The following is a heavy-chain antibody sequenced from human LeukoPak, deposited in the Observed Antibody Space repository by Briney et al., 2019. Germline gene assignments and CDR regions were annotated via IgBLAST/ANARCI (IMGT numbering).Heavy chain of an antibody. D-gene: IGHD2-2*01. J-gene: IGHJ6*04. CDR3: AKTSRYCSSTSCPRPYYYYYGMDV. CDR1: GFTFSSYG. CDR2: ISYDGSNK. Sequence: GGSLRLPCAASGFTFSSYGMHWVRQAPGKGMEWVAVISYDGSNKYYADSVKGRFTISRDNSKNTLYLQMNSLRAEDTAVYYCAKTSRYCSSTSCPRPYYYYYGMDVWGKGTTVTVSS. V-gene: IGHV3-30*18.